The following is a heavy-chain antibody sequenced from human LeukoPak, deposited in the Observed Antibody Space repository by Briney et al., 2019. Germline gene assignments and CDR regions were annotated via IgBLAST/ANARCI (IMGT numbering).Heavy chain of an antibody. CDR2: ISGSDGST. D-gene: IGHD2-15*01. CDR1: GFTFSSYA. Sequence: HPGGSLRLSCAASGFTFSSYAMTWVRQAPGKGLEWVSAISGSDGSTYYADSVKGRFTISRDNSKNTLYLQMNSLRAEDTAVYYCAKVGLSCYSPIDCWGQGTLVTVSS. V-gene: IGHV3-23*01. J-gene: IGHJ4*02. CDR3: AKVGLSCYSPIDC.